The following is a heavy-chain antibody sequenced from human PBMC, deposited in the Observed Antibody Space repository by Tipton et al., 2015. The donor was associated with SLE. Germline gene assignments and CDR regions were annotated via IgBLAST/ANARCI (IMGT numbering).Heavy chain of an antibody. CDR3: ARGRPRATQAWGGYYYYMDV. CDR1: GGSFSGYY. CDR2: INHSGST. Sequence: TLSLTCAVYGGSFSGYYWSWIRQPPGKGLEWIGEINHSGSTNYNPSLKSRITISVDTSKNQFSLRLSSVTAADTAVYYCARGRPRATQAWGGYYYYMDVWGKGITVTVSS. J-gene: IGHJ6*03. V-gene: IGHV4-34*01. D-gene: IGHD3-16*01.